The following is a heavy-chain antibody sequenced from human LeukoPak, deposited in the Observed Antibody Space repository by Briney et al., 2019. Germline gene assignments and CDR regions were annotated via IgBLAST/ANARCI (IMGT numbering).Heavy chain of an antibody. V-gene: IGHV1-2*06. CDR1: GYTFTGYY. J-gene: IGHJ4*02. Sequence: ASVKVSCKASGYTFTGYYMHWVRQAPGQGLEWMGRINPNSGGTNYAQKFQGRVTMTRDTSISTAYMELSRLRSDDTAVYYCASGRDYGGNLCYFDYWGQGTLVTVSS. CDR3: ASGRDYGGNLCYFDY. CDR2: INPNSGGT. D-gene: IGHD4/OR15-4a*01.